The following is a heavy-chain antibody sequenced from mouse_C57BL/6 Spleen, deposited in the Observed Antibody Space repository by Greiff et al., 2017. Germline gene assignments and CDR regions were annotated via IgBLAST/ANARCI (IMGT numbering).Heavy chain of an antibody. CDR3: AKTPYGIHWYFDV. V-gene: IGHV2-4*01. D-gene: IGHD2-1*01. CDR1: GFSLTSYG. Sequence: VQLQESGPGLVQPSQSLSITCTVSGFSLTSYGVHWVRQPPGKGLEWLGVIWSGGSTDYNAAFISRLSISKDNSKSQVFFKMNSLQADDTAIYYCAKTPYGIHWYFDVWGTGTTVTVSS. CDR2: IWSGGST. J-gene: IGHJ1*03.